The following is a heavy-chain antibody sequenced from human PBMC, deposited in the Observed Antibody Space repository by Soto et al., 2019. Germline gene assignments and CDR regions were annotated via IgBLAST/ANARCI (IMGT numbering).Heavy chain of an antibody. D-gene: IGHD3-22*01. CDR2: IIPILGIA. CDR3: ARMDYYDSSGYAEYFQH. Sequence: QVQLVQSGAEVKKPGSSVKVSCKASGGTFSSYTISWVRQAPGQGLEWMGRIIPILGIANYAQKFQGRVTITADKSTSTAYMELSSLRSEDTAVYYCARMDYYDSSGYAEYFQHWGQGTLVTVSS. CDR1: GGTFSSYT. J-gene: IGHJ1*01. V-gene: IGHV1-69*02.